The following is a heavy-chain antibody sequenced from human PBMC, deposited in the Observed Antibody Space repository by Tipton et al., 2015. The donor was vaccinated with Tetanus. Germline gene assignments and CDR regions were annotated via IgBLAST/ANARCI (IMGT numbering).Heavy chain of an antibody. Sequence: CAASGFTFSSYSMNWVRQAPGKGLEWVSYISSSGSTIYYADSVKGRFTISRDNAKNSLYLQMNSLRAEDTAVYYCASDRVGATASDYWGQGTLVTVSS. D-gene: IGHD1-26*01. CDR2: ISSSGSTI. CDR3: ASDRVGATASDY. CDR1: GFTFSSYS. V-gene: IGHV3-48*04. J-gene: IGHJ4*02.